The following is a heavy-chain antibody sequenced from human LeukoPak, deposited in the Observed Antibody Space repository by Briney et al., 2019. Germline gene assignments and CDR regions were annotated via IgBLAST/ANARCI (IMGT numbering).Heavy chain of an antibody. CDR1: GYTFISYG. CDR3: ARGGRNLPGSSGYGDFAN. Sequence: ASVKVSCKASGYTFISYGISWVRQAPGQGLEWMGWISAYNGNTNYAQKFQGRVTMTTDTSTSTGYMELRSLRSDDTAVYYCARGGRNLPGSSGYGDFANWGQGTLVTVSS. V-gene: IGHV1-18*01. J-gene: IGHJ4*02. CDR2: ISAYNGNT. D-gene: IGHD6-13*01.